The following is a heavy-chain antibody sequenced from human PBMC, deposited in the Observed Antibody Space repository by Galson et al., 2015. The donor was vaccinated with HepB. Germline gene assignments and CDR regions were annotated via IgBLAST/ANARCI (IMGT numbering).Heavy chain of an antibody. J-gene: IGHJ6*03. V-gene: IGHV1-69*13. D-gene: IGHD6-6*01. CDR2: IIPIFGTA. Sequence: SVKVSCKASGGTFSSYAISWVRQAPGQGLEWMGGIIPIFGTANYAQKFQGRVTITADESTSTAYMELSSLRSEDTAVYYCARGGGMQLGYYYYYMDVWGKGTTVTVSS. CDR3: ARGGGMQLGYYYYYMDV. CDR1: GGTFSSYA.